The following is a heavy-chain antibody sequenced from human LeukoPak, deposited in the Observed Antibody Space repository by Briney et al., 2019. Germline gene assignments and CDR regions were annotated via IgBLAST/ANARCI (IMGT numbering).Heavy chain of an antibody. CDR3: VRDRGTYRPIDY. V-gene: IGHV3-74*01. CDR1: GFTFSTYW. CDR2: IDTDGSRT. J-gene: IGHJ4*02. Sequence: PGGSLRLSCAASGFTFSTYWMHWVRQTPGKGLVWVSRIDTDGSRTNYADSVQGRFTISRDNAQNSLYLQMNSLRAEDTAIYYCVRDRGTYRPIDYWGQGTLVTVSS. D-gene: IGHD1-26*01.